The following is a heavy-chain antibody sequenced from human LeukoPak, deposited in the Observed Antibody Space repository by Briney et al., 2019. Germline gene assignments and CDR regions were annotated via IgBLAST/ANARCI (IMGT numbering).Heavy chain of an antibody. V-gene: IGHV3-11*01. D-gene: IGHD6-13*01. J-gene: IGHJ4*02. CDR2: ISGSGSDI. CDR1: GFGFSDSY. CDR3: ARDASSSSWYEMGY. Sequence: GGSLRLSCVVSGFGFSDSYMTWIRQTPGKGLEWLAYISGSGSDIYYADSVKGRFTISRDNAKNSLYLQMNSLRAEDTALYYCARDASSSSWYEMGYWGQGTLVTVSS.